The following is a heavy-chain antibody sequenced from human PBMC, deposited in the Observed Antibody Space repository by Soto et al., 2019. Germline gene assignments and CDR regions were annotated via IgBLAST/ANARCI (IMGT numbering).Heavy chain of an antibody. D-gene: IGHD3-10*01. Sequence: EVQLVESGGGLVQPGGSLKLSCAASGFTFSSCWMNWVRQTPGKGLEWVANIKGDGSEKYYVDSVKGRFTISRDNAKNSLYLEMNSLRAEDTAVYYCAAGFPPDYWGQGTLVTVSS. J-gene: IGHJ4*02. CDR3: AAGFPPDY. CDR1: GFTFSSCW. V-gene: IGHV3-7*01. CDR2: IKGDGSEK.